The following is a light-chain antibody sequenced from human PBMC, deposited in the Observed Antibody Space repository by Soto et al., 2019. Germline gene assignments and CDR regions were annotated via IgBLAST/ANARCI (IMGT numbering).Light chain of an antibody. CDR1: QSVSSY. Sequence: IVFTQSPSTLSLSTGERATLSCRASQSVSSYLAWYQQKPGQAPRLLIYDASNRATGIPARFSGSGSGTDFTLTISSLEPEDFAVYYCQQRSDWPITFGQGTRLEIK. J-gene: IGKJ5*01. CDR2: DAS. CDR3: QQRSDWPIT. V-gene: IGKV3-11*01.